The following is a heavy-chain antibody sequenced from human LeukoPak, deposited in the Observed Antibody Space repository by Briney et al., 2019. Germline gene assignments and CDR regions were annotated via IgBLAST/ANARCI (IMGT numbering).Heavy chain of an antibody. J-gene: IGHJ5*02. CDR1: GGSIRTSSYY. D-gene: IGHD4-23*01. CDR2: IYYTGST. V-gene: IGHV4-39*07. Sequence: SETLSLTCSVSGGSIRTSSYYWAWIRQPPGRGLEWIGSIYYTGSTYYNPSLKSGVIISVDTSKNQFSLKLRSVTAADTAVYYCARVPYGDNFRWFDPWGQGTLVTVSS. CDR3: ARVPYGDNFRWFDP.